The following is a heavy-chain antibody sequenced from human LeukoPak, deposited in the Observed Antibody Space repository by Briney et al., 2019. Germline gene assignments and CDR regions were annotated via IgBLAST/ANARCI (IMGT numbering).Heavy chain of an antibody. V-gene: IGHV1-46*01. CDR3: ARARLYGSGSYYSGMDV. CDR1: GYTFTSYY. Sequence: ASVKVSCKASGYTFTSYYMHWVRQAPGQGLEWMGIINPSGGSTSYAQKFQGRVTMTRDTSTSTVYMELSSLRSEDTAVYYCARARLYGSGSYYSGMDVWGQGTTVTVSS. D-gene: IGHD3-10*01. J-gene: IGHJ6*02. CDR2: INPSGGST.